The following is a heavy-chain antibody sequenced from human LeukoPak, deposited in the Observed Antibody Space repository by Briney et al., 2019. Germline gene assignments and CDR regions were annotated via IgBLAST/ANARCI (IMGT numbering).Heavy chain of an antibody. CDR3: AKDRVSLEYCGGDCSTDAFDI. CDR2: ISGSGGST. V-gene: IGHV3-23*01. D-gene: IGHD2-21*02. Sequence: GGSLRLSCAASGFTFSSYAMSWVRQAPGKGLEWVSAISGSGGSTYYADSVKGRFTISRDNSKNTLYLQMNSLRAEDTAVYYCAKDRVSLEYCGGDCSTDAFDIWGQGTMVTVSS. CDR1: GFTFSSYA. J-gene: IGHJ3*02.